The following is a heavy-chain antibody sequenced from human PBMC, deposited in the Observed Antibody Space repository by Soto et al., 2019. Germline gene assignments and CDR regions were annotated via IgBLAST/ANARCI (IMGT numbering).Heavy chain of an antibody. CDR1: GFTFSDYY. CDR3: ASDLGYYDSSGYFDY. V-gene: IGHV3-11*01. D-gene: IGHD3-22*01. Sequence: GGSLRLSCAASGFTFSDYYMSWIRKAPGRGLEWVSYISSSDTIYYADSVKGRFTISRDNAKNSLYLQMNSLRAEDTAMYYCASDLGYYDSSGYFDYWGQGTLVTVSS. CDR2: ISSSDTI. J-gene: IGHJ4*02.